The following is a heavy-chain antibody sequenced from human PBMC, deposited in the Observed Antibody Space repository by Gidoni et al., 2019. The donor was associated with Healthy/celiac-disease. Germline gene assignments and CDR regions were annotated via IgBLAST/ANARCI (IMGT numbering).Heavy chain of an antibody. V-gene: IGHV3-21*01. CDR1: GFTFSSYR. CDR2: ISSSSSYI. J-gene: IGHJ6*02. Sequence: EVQLVESGGGLVKPGGSLRLSCAASGFTFSSYRMNWVRQAPGKGLEWVSSISSSSSYIYYADSVKGRFTISRDNAKNSLYLQMNSLRAEDTAVYYCARDRGYCSSTSCYRGRYYYGMDVWGQGTTVTVSS. D-gene: IGHD2-2*01. CDR3: ARDRGYCSSTSCYRGRYYYGMDV.